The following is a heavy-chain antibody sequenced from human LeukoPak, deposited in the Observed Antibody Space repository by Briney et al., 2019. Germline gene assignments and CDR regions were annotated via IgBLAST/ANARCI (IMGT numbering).Heavy chain of an antibody. D-gene: IGHD1-26*01. J-gene: IGHJ3*02. V-gene: IGHV4-61*05. Sequence: PSETLSLTCTVSGGSISSSSYYWGWIHQPPGKGLEWIGYIYYSGSTNYNPSLKSRVTISVDTSKNQFSLKLSSVTAADTAVYYCARAISVRAADAFDIWGQGTMVTVSS. CDR1: GGSISSSSYY. CDR3: ARAISVRAADAFDI. CDR2: IYYSGST.